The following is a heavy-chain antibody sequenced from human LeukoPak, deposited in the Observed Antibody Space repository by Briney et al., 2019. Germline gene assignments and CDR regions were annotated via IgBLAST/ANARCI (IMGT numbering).Heavy chain of an antibody. V-gene: IGHV3-30*03. CDR3: ARDKGDVTIFGVAAIYGMDV. CDR1: GFTFSSYG. CDR2: ISYDGSNK. Sequence: PGRSLRLSCAASGFTFSSYGMHWVRQAPGKGLEWVAVISYDGSNKYYADSVKGRFTISRDNSKNTLYLQMNSLRAEDTAVYYCARDKGDVTIFGVAAIYGMDVWGQGTTVTVSS. J-gene: IGHJ6*02. D-gene: IGHD3-3*01.